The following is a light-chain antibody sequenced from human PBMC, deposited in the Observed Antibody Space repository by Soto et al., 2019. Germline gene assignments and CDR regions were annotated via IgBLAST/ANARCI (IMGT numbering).Light chain of an antibody. CDR1: QDISDY. Sequence: DIQLTQSPSFLSASVGDRVTITCRASQDISDYLAWYQQKPGKAPNLLIYEASTLQSGVPSRFSGSGSGTEFTLSVSSRQPEDFATYYCLQLDSYPRTFGQGTKVEVK. J-gene: IGKJ1*01. CDR3: LQLDSYPRT. V-gene: IGKV1-9*01. CDR2: EAS.